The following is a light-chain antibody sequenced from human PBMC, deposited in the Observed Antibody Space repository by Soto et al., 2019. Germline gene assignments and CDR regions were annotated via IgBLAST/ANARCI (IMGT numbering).Light chain of an antibody. CDR1: NIGGKS. V-gene: IGLV3-21*02. Sequence: SYELTQTSSVSVAPGQTARISCWGNNIGGKSVHWYQQKPGQAPVVVVYDDSDRPSGIPERFSGSNSGNTATLTISRVEAGDEADYHCQVWDDNSDHHVFGTGTKSPS. J-gene: IGLJ1*01. CDR2: DDS. CDR3: QVWDDNSDHHV.